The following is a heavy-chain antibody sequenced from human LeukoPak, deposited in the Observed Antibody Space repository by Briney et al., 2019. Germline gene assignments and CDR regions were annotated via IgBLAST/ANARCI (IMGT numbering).Heavy chain of an antibody. Sequence: GGSLRLSCAASGFTFSSYAMHWVRQAPGKGLEWVAVISYDGSNKYYADSVKGRFTISRDNSKNTLYLQMNSLRAEDTAVYYCARVIRVLVLRYFDCPGYWGQGTLVTVSS. J-gene: IGHJ4*02. V-gene: IGHV3-30*04. D-gene: IGHD3-9*01. CDR2: ISYDGSNK. CDR3: ARVIRVLVLRYFDCPGY. CDR1: GFTFSSYA.